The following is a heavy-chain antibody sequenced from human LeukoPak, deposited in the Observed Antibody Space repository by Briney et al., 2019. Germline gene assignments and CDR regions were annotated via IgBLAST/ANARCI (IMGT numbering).Heavy chain of an antibody. D-gene: IGHD3-10*01. CDR2: ISGSGGST. J-gene: IGHJ4*02. CDR1: GFTFSSYG. Sequence: TGGSLRLSCAASGFTFSSYGMSWVRQAPGKGLEWVSAISGSGGSTYYADSVKGRFTISRDNSKNTLYLQMNSLRAEDTAVYYCARKDSGRYINPFEFWGQGTLVTVSS. CDR3: ARKDSGRYINPFEF. V-gene: IGHV3-23*01.